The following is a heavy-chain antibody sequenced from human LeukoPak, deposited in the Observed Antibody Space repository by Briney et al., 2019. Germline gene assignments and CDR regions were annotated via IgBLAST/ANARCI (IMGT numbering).Heavy chain of an antibody. CDR3: AKEELVVVPAAMWDLETFDI. V-gene: IGHV3-23*01. J-gene: IGHJ3*02. D-gene: IGHD2-2*01. Sequence: PGGTLRLSCAASGFTFSSYGMSWVRQAPGKGLEWVSAISGSGGSTYYADSVKGRFTISRDKSKNTLYLQMNSLRAEDTAVYYCAKEELVVVPAAMWDLETFDIWGQGTMVTVSS. CDR2: ISGSGGST. CDR1: GFTFSSYG.